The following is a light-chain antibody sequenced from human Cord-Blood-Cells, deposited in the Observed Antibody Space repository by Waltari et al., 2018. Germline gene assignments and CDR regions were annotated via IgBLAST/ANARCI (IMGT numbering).Light chain of an antibody. V-gene: IGLV2-14*01. J-gene: IGLJ3*02. CDR2: DVS. CDR1: SSDVGGYNY. Sequence: QSALTQPASVSGSPGQSITISCTGTSSDVGGYNYVSWYQQHPGKAPKLMIYDVSNRPSGVSNRFSCSKSGNPASLTISGLQAEDEADYYCSSYTSSSTPWVFGGGTKLTVL. CDR3: SSYTSSSTPWV.